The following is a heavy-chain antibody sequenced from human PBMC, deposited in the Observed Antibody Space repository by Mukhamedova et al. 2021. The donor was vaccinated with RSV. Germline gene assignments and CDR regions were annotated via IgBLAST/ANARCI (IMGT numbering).Heavy chain of an antibody. V-gene: IGHV4-59*01. Sequence: GSTNYNPSLKSRVTISVDTPKNQFSLKLSSVTAADTAVYYCARDGGSATAFDIWGQGTMVTVSS. D-gene: IGHD3-16*01. CDR2: GST. CDR3: ARDGGSATAFDI. J-gene: IGHJ3*02.